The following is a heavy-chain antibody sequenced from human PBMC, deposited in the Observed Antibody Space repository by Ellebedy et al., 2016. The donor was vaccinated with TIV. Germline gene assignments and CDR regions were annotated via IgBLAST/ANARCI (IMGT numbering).Heavy chain of an antibody. D-gene: IGHD6-13*01. V-gene: IGHV1-69*13. CDR3: ASIAAEYYFDY. Sequence: SVKVSXKASGGTFSSYAISWVRQAPGQGLEWMGGIIPIFGTANYAQKFQGRVTITADESTSTAYMELSSLRSEDTAVYYCASIAAEYYFDYWGQGTLVTVSS. J-gene: IGHJ4*02. CDR2: IIPIFGTA. CDR1: GGTFSSYA.